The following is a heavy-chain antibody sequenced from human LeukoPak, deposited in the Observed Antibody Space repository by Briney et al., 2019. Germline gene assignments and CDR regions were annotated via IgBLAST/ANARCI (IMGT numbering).Heavy chain of an antibody. D-gene: IGHD3-10*01. J-gene: IGHJ4*02. CDR3: ARGETRMVY. V-gene: IGHV4-4*07. CDR1: GGSTSSFN. Sequence: SETLSLTCTVSGGSTSSFNWNWIRQPAGKGLEWIGRISATGSSNYNPSLKSRVTMSVDTSKNQFSLRLSSVTAADTAVYYCARGETRMVYWGQGTLVTVSS. CDR2: ISATGSS.